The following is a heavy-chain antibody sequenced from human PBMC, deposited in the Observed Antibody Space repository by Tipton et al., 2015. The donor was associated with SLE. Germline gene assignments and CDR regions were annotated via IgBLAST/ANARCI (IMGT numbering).Heavy chain of an antibody. CDR2: IDPSGGDT. Sequence: QSGAEVKKPGASVKVSCKASGYSFSYYNVHWVRQSPGQGLEWMGIIDPSGGDTYYAQRFQGRVTMTRDTSTTTVYMELSSLRSEDSALYYCARGGIFGVFALDFWGQGTLVTVSS. D-gene: IGHD3-3*02. V-gene: IGHV1-46*01. CDR3: ARGGIFGVFALDF. CDR1: GYSFSYYN. J-gene: IGHJ4*02.